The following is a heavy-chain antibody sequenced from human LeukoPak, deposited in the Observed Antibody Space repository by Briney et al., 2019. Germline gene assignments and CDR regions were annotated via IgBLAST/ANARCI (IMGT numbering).Heavy chain of an antibody. J-gene: IGHJ5*02. V-gene: IGHV4-30-2*01. CDR1: GGSIYGGGYY. D-gene: IGHD1-26*01. CDR2: IYHSGTT. Sequence: SQTLSLTCTVSGGSIYGGGYYWSWIRQPPGKGLEWIGYIYHSGTTYYNPSLKSRVTISIDRSKNQFSLKLSSVTAADTAVYYCARARDTTSGSNWFDPWGQGTLVTVSS. CDR3: ARARDTTSGSNWFDP.